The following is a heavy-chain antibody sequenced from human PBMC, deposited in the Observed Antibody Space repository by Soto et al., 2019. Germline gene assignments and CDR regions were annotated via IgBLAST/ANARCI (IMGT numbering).Heavy chain of an antibody. J-gene: IGHJ6*02. Sequence: LTCTVSGGSISSSSYYWGWIRQPPGKGLEWIGSIYYSGSTYYNPSLKSRVTISVDTSKNQFSLKLSSVTAADTAVYYCARLQYYYDSTALHRKLDGMDVWCQGTTVTVFS. D-gene: IGHD3-22*01. CDR2: IYYSGST. CDR3: ARLQYYYDSTALHRKLDGMDV. CDR1: GGSISSSSYY. V-gene: IGHV4-39*01.